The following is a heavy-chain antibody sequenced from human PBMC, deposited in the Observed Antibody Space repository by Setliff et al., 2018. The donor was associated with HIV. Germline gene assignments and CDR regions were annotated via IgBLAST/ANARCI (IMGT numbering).Heavy chain of an antibody. V-gene: IGHV3-23*01. CDR3: AKDPTTGAVAVYYFDY. Sequence: GGSLRFSCAASGFTFSSYAMSWVRQAPGKGLEWVSAISGSGGSTYYADSVKGRFTISRDNSKNTLYLQMNSLRAEDTAVYYCAKDPTTGAVAVYYFDYWGQGTLVTVSS. D-gene: IGHD6-19*01. J-gene: IGHJ4*02. CDR1: GFTFSSYA. CDR2: ISGSGGST.